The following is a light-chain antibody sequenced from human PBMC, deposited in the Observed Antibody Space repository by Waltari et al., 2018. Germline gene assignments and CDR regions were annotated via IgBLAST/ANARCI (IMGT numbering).Light chain of an antibody. J-gene: IGKJ1*01. CDR2: AAS. V-gene: IGKV1-9*01. CDR1: QGISSY. CDR3: QQTYSHFRT. Sequence: DIQLTQSPSFLSASVGDRVTITCRASQGISSYLAWYQQKPGKAPKLLIYAASTLQSGVPSRFSGSGSGTEFTLTISSLQPEDFATYYCQQTYSHFRTFGQGTKVEIK.